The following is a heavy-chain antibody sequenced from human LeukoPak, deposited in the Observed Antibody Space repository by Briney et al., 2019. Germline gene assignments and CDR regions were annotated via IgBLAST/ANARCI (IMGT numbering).Heavy chain of an antibody. Sequence: GGSLRLSCAASGFTFSSYSMNWVRQAPGKGLEWVSSISSSSSYIYYADSVKGRFTISRDNSKNTLYLQMNSLRAEDTAVYYCAKGVESWGPYYYFDYWGQGTLVTVSS. D-gene: IGHD2-21*01. CDR1: GFTFSSYS. J-gene: IGHJ4*02. CDR2: ISSSSSYI. CDR3: AKGVESWGPYYYFDY. V-gene: IGHV3-21*04.